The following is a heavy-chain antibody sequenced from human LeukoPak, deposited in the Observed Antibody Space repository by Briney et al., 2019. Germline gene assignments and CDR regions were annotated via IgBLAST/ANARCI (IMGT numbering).Heavy chain of an antibody. V-gene: IGHV4-59*12. Sequence: SETLSLTCTVPGGSISNYYWSWIRQPPGKGLEWIGYIYYSGSTYYNPSLKSRVTISVDTSKNQFSLKLSSVTAADTAVYYCAREILSDSSGYFDYWGQGTLVTVSS. CDR1: GGSISNYY. CDR3: AREILSDSSGYFDY. CDR2: IYYSGST. D-gene: IGHD3-22*01. J-gene: IGHJ4*02.